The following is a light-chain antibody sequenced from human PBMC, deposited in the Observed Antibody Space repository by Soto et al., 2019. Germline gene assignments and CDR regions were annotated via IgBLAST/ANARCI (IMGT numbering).Light chain of an antibody. Sequence: QSVLTQPASVSGSPGQSITIPCTGSSSDVGGYNYVSWYQQHPGKAPRLMISEVSNRPSRVSNRFSGSKSGNTASLTISGLQAEDEADYYCSSYTSSSTLVFGTGTKVTVL. CDR3: SSYTSSSTLV. CDR2: EVS. CDR1: SSDVGGYNY. V-gene: IGLV2-14*01. J-gene: IGLJ1*01.